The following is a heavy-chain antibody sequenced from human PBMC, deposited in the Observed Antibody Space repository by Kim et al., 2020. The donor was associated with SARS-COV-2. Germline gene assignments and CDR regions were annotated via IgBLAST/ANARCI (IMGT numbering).Heavy chain of an antibody. CDR1: GFTFSNYG. CDR2: LVYYGVGE. V-gene: IGHV3-30*02. J-gene: IGHJ4*02. Sequence: GGSLRLSCATSGFTFSNYGIHWVRQAPGKGLEWVGLLVYYGVGEKVADSVRGRFTISRDNSKNTVYLQMNSLTPEDTAVYFCAKDQGNARLILDSWGQGTLVTVPS. D-gene: IGHD2-8*01. CDR3: AKDQGNARLILDS.